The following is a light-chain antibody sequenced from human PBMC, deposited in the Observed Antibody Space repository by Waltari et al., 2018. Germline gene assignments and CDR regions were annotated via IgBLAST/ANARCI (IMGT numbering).Light chain of an antibody. V-gene: IGKV3-15*01. J-gene: IGKJ4*01. CDR2: GAS. CDR3: QQYNEWPLT. CDR1: GGLSSK. Sequence: EIVMTQSPGTLSVSPGERATLSCRASGGLSSKLAWYQQKPGQPPRLLIYGASTRATGVPTRFSGSESGTEYTLTISSLQSEDFAVYHCQQYNEWPLTFGGGTKVEI.